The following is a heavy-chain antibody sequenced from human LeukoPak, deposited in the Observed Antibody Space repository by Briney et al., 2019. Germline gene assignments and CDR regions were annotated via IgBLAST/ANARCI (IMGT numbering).Heavy chain of an antibody. Sequence: GGSLRLSCAASGFTFSSYWMSWVRQAPGKGLEWVANIKQDGSEKYYVDSVKGRFTISRDNAKNSPYLQMNSLRAEDTAVYYCAREDYGDSFDYWGQGTLVTVSS. CDR3: AREDYGDSFDY. J-gene: IGHJ4*02. D-gene: IGHD4-17*01. V-gene: IGHV3-7*01. CDR2: IKQDGSEK. CDR1: GFTFSSYW.